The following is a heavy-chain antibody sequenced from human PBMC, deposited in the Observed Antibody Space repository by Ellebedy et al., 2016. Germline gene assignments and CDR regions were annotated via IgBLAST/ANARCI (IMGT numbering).Heavy chain of an antibody. Sequence: GGSLRLXXAASGFTFDDYAMHWVRQAPGKGLEWVSGISWNSGSIGYADSVKGRFTISRDNAKNSLYLQMNSLRAEDTALYYCAKGYRSYYVGFDYWGQGTLVTVSS. V-gene: IGHV3-9*01. CDR3: AKGYRSYYVGFDY. CDR1: GFTFDDYA. D-gene: IGHD1-26*01. CDR2: ISWNSGSI. J-gene: IGHJ4*02.